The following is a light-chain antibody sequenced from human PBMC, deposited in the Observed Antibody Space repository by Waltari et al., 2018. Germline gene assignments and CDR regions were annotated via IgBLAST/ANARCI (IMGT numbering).Light chain of an antibody. CDR2: RDN. V-gene: IGLV1-44*01. CDR1: NSNIGKNT. Sequence: QTILTQPHSASGTPGQRVTVSCSGDNSNIGKNTVNWYQQLPGTAPKLLIYRDNRRPPGVPDRCSGSRSGTSASLAISGLRPDDEASYYCATWDDRQSGVVFGGGTTLTVL. CDR3: ATWDDRQSGVV. J-gene: IGLJ2*01.